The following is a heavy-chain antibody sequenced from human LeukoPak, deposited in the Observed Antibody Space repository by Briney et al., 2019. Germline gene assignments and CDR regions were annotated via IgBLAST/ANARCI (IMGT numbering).Heavy chain of an antibody. Sequence: GGSLRLSCAASGFTFSSYAMSWVRPAPGKGLEWVSAISGSGGSTYYADSVKGRFTISRDNSKNTLYLQMNSLRAEDTAVYYCAKGPLYYYDSSGYYTPFDYWGQGTLVTVSS. CDR3: AKGPLYYYDSSGYYTPFDY. CDR2: ISGSGGST. V-gene: IGHV3-23*01. J-gene: IGHJ4*02. D-gene: IGHD3-22*01. CDR1: GFTFSSYA.